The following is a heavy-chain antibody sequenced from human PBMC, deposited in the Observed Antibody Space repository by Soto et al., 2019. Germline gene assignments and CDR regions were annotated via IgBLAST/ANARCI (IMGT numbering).Heavy chain of an antibody. CDR1: GVSVSSGSYY. Sequence: PSETLSLTCTVSGVSVSSGSYYWSWIRQPPGKGLEWIGYIYYSGSTNYNPSLKSRVTISVDTSKNQFSLKLSSVTAADTAVYYCARDDGYSDYWGQGTLVTVSS. CDR2: IYYSGST. CDR3: ARDDGYSDY. D-gene: IGHD6-13*01. V-gene: IGHV4-61*01. J-gene: IGHJ4*02.